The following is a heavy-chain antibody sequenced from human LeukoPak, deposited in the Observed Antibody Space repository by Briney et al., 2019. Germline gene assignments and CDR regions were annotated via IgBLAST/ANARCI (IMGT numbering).Heavy chain of an antibody. CDR3: ARGRGWNTFDF. CDR2: IKEDGSQK. D-gene: IGHD1/OR15-1a*01. Sequence: GGSLRLSCAASGFIFSDHWMSWVRQAPGKGLEWVANIKEDGSQKGCVDSARVRFTISRDNDKNSLHLQMNSLRAEDTAVYYCARGRGWNTFDFWGQGILVTVSS. J-gene: IGHJ4*02. CDR1: GFIFSDHW. V-gene: IGHV3-7*04.